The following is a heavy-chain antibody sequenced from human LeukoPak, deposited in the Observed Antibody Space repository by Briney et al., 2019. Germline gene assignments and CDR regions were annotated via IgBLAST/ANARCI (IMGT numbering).Heavy chain of an antibody. CDR3: ARGRCNGTTCYTVYYCYAMDV. V-gene: IGHV1-3*02. Sequence: ASVKVSCKASGYTFTSYAMHWVRQAPGQRLEWRGWSNACNGNTKYSQEFQGRVTITRDTSASTAYMELSSLRSEDMAVYYCARGRCNGTTCYTVYYCYAMDVWGQGTTVTVSS. D-gene: IGHD2-2*02. CDR1: GYTFTSYA. J-gene: IGHJ6*02. CDR2: SNACNGNT.